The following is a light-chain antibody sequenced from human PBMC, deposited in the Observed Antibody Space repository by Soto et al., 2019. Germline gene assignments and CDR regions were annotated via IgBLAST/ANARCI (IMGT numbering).Light chain of an antibody. V-gene: IGKV3-20*01. CDR2: GAS. J-gene: IGKJ2*01. CDR3: QQYGSSGYT. CDR1: QSVSSSY. Sequence: IVLTQSPGTLSLSPGERATLSCRARQSVSSSYLTWYQQKPGQAPRLLIYGASSRATGIPDRFSGSGSGTDFTLTISRLEPEDFAVYYCQQYGSSGYTFGQGTKLEIK.